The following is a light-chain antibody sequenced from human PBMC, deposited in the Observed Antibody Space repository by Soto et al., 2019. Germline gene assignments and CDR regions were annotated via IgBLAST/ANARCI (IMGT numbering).Light chain of an antibody. CDR1: QTISRY. CDR2: AAS. Sequence: DIQMTQSPSSLSASVGDRVTITCRTSQTISRYLNWYQQKPGKAPKVLIYAASSLQSGVPSRFSGSGSGTDFTLTISSLQPEDFATYYCQQTYSTISFGQGTRLEIK. J-gene: IGKJ5*01. CDR3: QQTYSTIS. V-gene: IGKV1-39*01.